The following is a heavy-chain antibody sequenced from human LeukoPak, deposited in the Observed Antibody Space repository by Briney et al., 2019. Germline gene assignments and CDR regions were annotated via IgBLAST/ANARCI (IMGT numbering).Heavy chain of an antibody. CDR3: ARVRITMSLDY. CDR2: ISAYNGNT. Sequence: ASVKVSCKASGYTFTSHGISWVRQAPGQELEWMGWISAYNGNTNYAQKLQGRVTMTTDTSTSTAYMELRSLRSDDTAVYYCARVRITMSLDYWGQGTLVTVSS. CDR1: GYTFTSHG. D-gene: IGHD3-10*02. J-gene: IGHJ4*02. V-gene: IGHV1-18*01.